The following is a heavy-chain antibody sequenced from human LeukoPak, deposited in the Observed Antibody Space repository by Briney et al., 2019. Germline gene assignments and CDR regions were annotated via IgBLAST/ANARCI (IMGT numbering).Heavy chain of an antibody. CDR3: ARGKNLLELLPRIDY. J-gene: IGHJ4*02. CDR2: ILPSVGTA. CDR1: GGTTSA. Sequence: GASVKVSCKASGGTTSAIGWVRQAPGQGLEWMGGILPSVGTAHSSQKFQGRVAITADKSTSTAYMELSSLTSEDTAVYYCARGKNLLELLPRIDYWGQGTLVTVSS. V-gene: IGHV1-69*06. D-gene: IGHD3-10*01.